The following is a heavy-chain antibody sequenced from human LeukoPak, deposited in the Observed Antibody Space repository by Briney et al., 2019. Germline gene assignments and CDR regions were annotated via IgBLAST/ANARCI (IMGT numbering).Heavy chain of an antibody. CDR2: IKQDGSEK. CDR1: GFTFSNYG. J-gene: IGHJ4*02. V-gene: IGHV3-7*03. CDR3: AREYGCSGGSCYVYGY. Sequence: GGSLRLSCGASGFTFSNYGMHWVRQAPGKGLEWVANIKQDGSEKYYVDSVKGRFTISRDNAKNSLYLQMNSLRAEDTAVYYCAREYGCSGGSCYVYGYWGQGTLVTVSS. D-gene: IGHD2-15*01.